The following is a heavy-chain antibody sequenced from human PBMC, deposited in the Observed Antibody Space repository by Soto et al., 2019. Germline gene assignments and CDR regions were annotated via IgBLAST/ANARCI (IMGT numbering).Heavy chain of an antibody. CDR2: INSDGSST. V-gene: IGHV3-74*01. J-gene: IGHJ6*02. CDR3: AREDIVVVPAAHRRNYYYYYGMDV. D-gene: IGHD2-2*01. CDR1: GFTFSSYW. Sequence: PGGSLRLSCAASGFTFSSYWMHWVRQAPGKGLVWVSRINSDGSSTSYAASVKGRFTISRDNAKNTLYLQMNSLRAEDTAVYYCAREDIVVVPAAHRRNYYYYYGMDVWGQGTTVTVSS.